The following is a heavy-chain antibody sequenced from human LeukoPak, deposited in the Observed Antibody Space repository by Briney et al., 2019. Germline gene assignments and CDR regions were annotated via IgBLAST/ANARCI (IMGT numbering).Heavy chain of an antibody. V-gene: IGHV4-39*07. CDR3: ARASPTYYYDSSGYYPRYYYYYGMDV. CDR1: GGSISSGGYY. CDR2: INHSGST. Sequence: SETLSLTCTVSGGSISSGGYYWSWIRQPPGKGLEWIGEINHSGSTNYNPSLKSRVTISVDTSKNQFSLKLSSVTAADTAVYYCARASPTYYYDSSGYYPRYYYYYGMDVWGQGTTVTVSS. J-gene: IGHJ6*02. D-gene: IGHD3-22*01.